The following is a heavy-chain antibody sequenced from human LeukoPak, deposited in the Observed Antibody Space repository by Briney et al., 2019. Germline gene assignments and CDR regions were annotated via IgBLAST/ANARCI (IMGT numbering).Heavy chain of an antibody. CDR2: INPNSGGA. D-gene: IGHD6-13*01. Sequence: GASVKVSCKASGYTFTDYYLHWVRQAPGQGLEGMGWINPNSGGANFALNFQGRVTMTRATSISTAYMELSRLTSDDTAVYYCARGVGSSWFDPWGQGTLVTVSS. J-gene: IGHJ5*02. CDR1: GYTFTDYY. V-gene: IGHV1-2*02. CDR3: ARGVGSSWFDP.